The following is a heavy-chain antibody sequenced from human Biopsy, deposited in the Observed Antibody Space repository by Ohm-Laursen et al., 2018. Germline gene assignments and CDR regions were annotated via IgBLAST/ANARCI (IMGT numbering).Heavy chain of an antibody. V-gene: IGHV3-33*01. J-gene: IGHJ6*02. Sequence: SLRLSCAASGFTFSSYGIHWVRQAPGKGLEWVAVIWYDGSNKYSADSVKGRFSISRDNSKNTVYLQMNSLRAADTAVYYCARDRYYGSESYYSHYNMDVWGQGTTVSVSS. D-gene: IGHD3-10*01. CDR1: GFTFSSYG. CDR2: IWYDGSNK. CDR3: ARDRYYGSESYYSHYNMDV.